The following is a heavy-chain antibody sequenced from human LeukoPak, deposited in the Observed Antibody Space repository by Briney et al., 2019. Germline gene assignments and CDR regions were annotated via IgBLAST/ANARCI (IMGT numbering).Heavy chain of an antibody. CDR3: ARVGYYDSSGFPIKTCPFDY. CDR2: LSHSGSS. CDR1: GYSISSGYY. Sequence: SETLSLTCTVSGYSISSGYYWDWIRQPPGKGLEWIGTLSHSGSSYYNPSLKSRVTISVDTSKNQFSLKLSSVTAADTAVYYCARVGYYDSSGFPIKTCPFDYWGQGTLVTVSS. V-gene: IGHV4-38-2*02. D-gene: IGHD3-22*01. J-gene: IGHJ4*02.